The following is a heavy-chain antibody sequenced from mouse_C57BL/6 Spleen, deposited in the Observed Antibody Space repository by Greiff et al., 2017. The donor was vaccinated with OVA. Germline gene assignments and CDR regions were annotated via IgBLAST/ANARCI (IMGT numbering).Heavy chain of an antibody. J-gene: IGHJ4*01. CDR2: IWGGGST. Sequence: QVQLKESGPGLVAPSQSLSITCTVSGFSFTSYGVDWVRQPPGQGLEWLGVIWGGGSTNYNSALMSSLSISKDNSKRQVILKMNSLKTEETAMYDSAKRGGDAMDYWGQGTSVTVSS. CDR1: GFSFTSYG. V-gene: IGHV2-9*01. CDR3: AKRGGDAMDY.